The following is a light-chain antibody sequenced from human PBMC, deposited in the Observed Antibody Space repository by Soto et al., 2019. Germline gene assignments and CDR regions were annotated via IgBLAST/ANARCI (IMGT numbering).Light chain of an antibody. V-gene: IGKV3-15*01. CDR3: QQYKNWPPFT. CDR1: QSISRR. CDR2: GAS. Sequence: EIVLTQSPGTLSLSPGERATLSCRASQSISRRLAWYQQKPGQAPRLLIYGASTRATGIPARFSGSGSETEFTLTISSLQSEDFAVYYCQQYKNWPPFTFGQGTRLEIK. J-gene: IGKJ5*01.